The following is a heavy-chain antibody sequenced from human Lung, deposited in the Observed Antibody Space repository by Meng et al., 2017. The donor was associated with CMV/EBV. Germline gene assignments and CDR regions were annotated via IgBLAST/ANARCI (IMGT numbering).Heavy chain of an antibody. Sequence: SVKVSXKASGLTFNNSAISWVRQAPGQGPEWMGGIIPFLGTSHYAQNFQGRLLITTDESTTTAYMELSSLKSEDTALYYCARTRGSYYASALDHWGQGTLVTVSS. CDR2: IIPFLGTS. CDR3: ARTRGSYYASALDH. D-gene: IGHD1-26*01. CDR1: GLTFNNSA. V-gene: IGHV1-69*05. J-gene: IGHJ4*02.